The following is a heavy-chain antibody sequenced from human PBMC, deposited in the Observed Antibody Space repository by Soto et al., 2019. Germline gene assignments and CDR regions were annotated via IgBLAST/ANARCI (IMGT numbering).Heavy chain of an antibody. Sequence: VGSLRLSCVVSGFTFSSHSMNWVRQAPGKGLEWVSSITTSSDSIYYTDSVKGRFTLSRDDAKNSLFLQKNSLRAEDTAVYYCARSTRGFSYGKIDSWGQGTLVTVSS. V-gene: IGHV3-21*03. CDR2: ITTSSDSI. D-gene: IGHD5-18*01. CDR1: GFTFSSHS. J-gene: IGHJ4*02. CDR3: ARSTRGFSYGKIDS.